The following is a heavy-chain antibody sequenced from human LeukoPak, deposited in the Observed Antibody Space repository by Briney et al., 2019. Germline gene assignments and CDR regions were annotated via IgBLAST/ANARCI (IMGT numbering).Heavy chain of an antibody. J-gene: IGHJ6*02. CDR2: IKQDGSEK. Sequence: GRSLRLSCAASGFTFSSYGMHWVRQAPGKGLEWVANIKQDGSEKYYVDSVKGRFTISRDNAKNSLYLQMNSLRAEDTAVYYCARDPYYYGMDVWGQGTTVTVSS. CDR1: GFTFSSYG. V-gene: IGHV3-7*03. CDR3: ARDPYYYGMDV.